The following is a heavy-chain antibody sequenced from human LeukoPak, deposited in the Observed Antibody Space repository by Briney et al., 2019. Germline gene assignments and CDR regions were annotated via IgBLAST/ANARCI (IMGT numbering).Heavy chain of an antibody. Sequence: PGGSLRLSCAASGFTFSSYAMSWVRQAPGKGLEWVSAISGSGGSTYYADSVKGRFTISRDNSKNTLYLQMNSLRAEDTAVYYCAKAGAYCSGGSCYYFDYWGQGTLVTVSS. CDR3: AKAGAYCSGGSCYYFDY. J-gene: IGHJ4*02. CDR2: ISGSGGST. D-gene: IGHD2-15*01. CDR1: GFTFSSYA. V-gene: IGHV3-23*01.